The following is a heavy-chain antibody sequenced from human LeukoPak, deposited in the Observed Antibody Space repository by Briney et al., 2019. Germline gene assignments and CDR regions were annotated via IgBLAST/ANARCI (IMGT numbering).Heavy chain of an antibody. CDR3: AKDLRKGDYQYYYGMDV. Sequence: GGSLRLSCAASGFTFSSYWMHWVRQAPGKGLVWVSRINTDGSSTSYADSVKGRFTISRDNAKNSLYLQMNSLRAEDTALYYCAKDLRKGDYQYYYGMDVWGQGTTVTVSS. CDR2: INTDGSST. V-gene: IGHV3-74*01. CDR1: GFTFSSYW. J-gene: IGHJ6*02. D-gene: IGHD4-17*01.